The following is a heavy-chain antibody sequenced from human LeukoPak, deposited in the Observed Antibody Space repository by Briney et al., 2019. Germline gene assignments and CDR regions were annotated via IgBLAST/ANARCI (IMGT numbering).Heavy chain of an antibody. D-gene: IGHD2-15*01. V-gene: IGHV3-30*18. CDR3: ANGGYYSLDS. J-gene: IGHJ4*02. Sequence: GGSLRLSCAASGFTFRNYGMHWVRQAPGKGLEWVAVILYDGSNKYYADSVKGRFTISRDNSKRTVFLQTDSLRGEDTAVYYCANGGYYSLDSWGQGTLVTVSS. CDR2: ILYDGSNK. CDR1: GFTFRNYG.